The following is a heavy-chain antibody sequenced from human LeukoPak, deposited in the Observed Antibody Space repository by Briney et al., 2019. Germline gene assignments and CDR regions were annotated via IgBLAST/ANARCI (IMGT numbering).Heavy chain of an antibody. CDR3: ARGLHIVVVPAATHYYYGMDV. J-gene: IGHJ6*02. V-gene: IGHV3-48*03. CDR1: GFAFNSYE. Sequence: GGSLRLPCIASGFAFNSYEMNWVCQAPGKGLEWVSYISSSGSIKHYADSVKGRFTISRDNAKNSLYLQMNSLRAEDTAVYYCARGLHIVVVPAATHYYYGMDVWGQGTTVTVSS. CDR2: ISSSGSIK. D-gene: IGHD2-2*01.